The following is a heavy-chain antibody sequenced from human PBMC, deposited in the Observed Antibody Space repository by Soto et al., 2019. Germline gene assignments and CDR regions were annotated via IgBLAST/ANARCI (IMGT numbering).Heavy chain of an antibody. V-gene: IGHV2-5*01. D-gene: IGHD2-2*02. CDR3: PRIQYTRATDY. CDR1: GFSLSATGMR. J-gene: IGHJ4*02. Sequence: SGPTLVNPTQTLTLTCTFSGFSLSATGMRVGWVRQPPGQALEWLAIIYWNDDKHHSPSLKSRLTITKDTSKNQVVLTMTNMDPVDTAKYYCPRIQYTRATDYWGQGTLVTVSS. CDR2: IYWNDDK.